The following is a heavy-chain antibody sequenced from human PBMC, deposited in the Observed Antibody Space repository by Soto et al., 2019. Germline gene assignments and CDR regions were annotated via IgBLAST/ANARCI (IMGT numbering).Heavy chain of an antibody. V-gene: IGHV3-74*01. D-gene: IGHD1-26*01. J-gene: IGHJ4*02. CDR1: GFTFSSYW. CDR3: ARRGTLRGLAY. Sequence: EVQLVESGGGLVQPGGSLRLSCAASGFTFSSYWMHWVRQAPGKGLVWVSRINHDESSSTYVDSVRGRFTISRDNAKNTLYLQMNSLRAEDTAVYYCARRGTLRGLAYWGQGTLVTVSS. CDR2: INHDESSS.